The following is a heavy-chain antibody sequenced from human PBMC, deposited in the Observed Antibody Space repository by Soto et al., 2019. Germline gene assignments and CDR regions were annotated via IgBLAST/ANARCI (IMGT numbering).Heavy chain of an antibody. D-gene: IGHD3-16*01. J-gene: IGHJ6*02. CDR3: ARMGDVPYYYYGMDV. CDR1: GYTFSRSG. CDR2: INGYNGNT. V-gene: IGHV1-18*01. Sequence: QVQLVQSGAEVKKPGASVKVSCKASGYTFSRSGISWVRQAPGQGLEWMGWINGYNGNTTYTQKMQGRITMTTDTPTRTAYMELRSLRSDDTAVYYCARMGDVPYYYYGMDVWGQGTTVIVSS.